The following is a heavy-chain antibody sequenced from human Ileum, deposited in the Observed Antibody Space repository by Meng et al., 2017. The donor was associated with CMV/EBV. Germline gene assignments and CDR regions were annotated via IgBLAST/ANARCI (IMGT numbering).Heavy chain of an antibody. CDR2: LYAGAGGT. CDR1: SV. D-gene: IGHD2-8*01. J-gene: IGHJ6*02. V-gene: IGHV3-23*03. CDR3: ARYCTDDVCRLTDPNYYGMDV. Sequence: SVMSWVRQAPGKGLEWVSVLYAGAGGTYYAESVKGRFTISRDNSKNTMYVQMDSLRAEDTALYFCARYCTDDVCRLTDPNYYGMDVWGQGTTVTVSS.